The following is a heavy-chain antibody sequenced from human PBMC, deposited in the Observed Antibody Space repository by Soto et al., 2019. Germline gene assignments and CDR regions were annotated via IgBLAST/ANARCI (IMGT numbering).Heavy chain of an antibody. Sequence: LSLTCTVSGGSISSGGYYWSWIRQHPGKGLEWIGYIYYSGSTYYNPSLKSRVTISLDTSKNQFSLKLSSVTAADTAVYYCARAVLGYCISTSCYNFDYWGQGTLVTVSS. CDR1: GGSISSGGYY. J-gene: IGHJ4*02. V-gene: IGHV4-30-4*08. CDR2: IYYSGST. CDR3: ARAVLGYCISTSCYNFDY. D-gene: IGHD2-2*02.